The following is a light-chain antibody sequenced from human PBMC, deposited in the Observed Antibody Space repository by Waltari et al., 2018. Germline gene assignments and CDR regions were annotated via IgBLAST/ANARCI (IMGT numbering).Light chain of an antibody. CDR3: SSYRGGITWV. CDR2: ELS. V-gene: IGLV2-8*01. J-gene: IGLJ3*02. Sequence: QSGLTQPPSASGSPGQSVTIPCTGSSSDVSSSTYATCYPQHPGKAPTPIIYELSKRPSGVPDRFSGSKSGNTASLIISGLQAEDEADYYCSSYRGGITWVFGGGTKLTVL. CDR1: SSDVSSSTY.